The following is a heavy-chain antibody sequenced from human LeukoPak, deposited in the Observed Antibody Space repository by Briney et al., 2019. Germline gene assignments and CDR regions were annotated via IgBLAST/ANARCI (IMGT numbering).Heavy chain of an antibody. V-gene: IGHV1-2*02. CDR3: ARERKGSSWYERCFGY. Sequence: ASVKVSCKASGYTFTGYYMHWVRQAPGQGLEWMGWINPNSGGTNYAQKFQGRVTMTRDTSISTTYMELSRLRSDDTAVYYCARERKGSSWYERCFGYWGQGTLVTVSS. D-gene: IGHD6-13*01. CDR1: GYTFTGYY. J-gene: IGHJ4*02. CDR2: INPNSGGT.